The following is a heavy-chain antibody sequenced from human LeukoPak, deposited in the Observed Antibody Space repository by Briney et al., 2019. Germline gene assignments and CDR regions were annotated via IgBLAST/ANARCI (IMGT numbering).Heavy chain of an antibody. CDR3: ARAGGTSSSWPYYYYYMDV. D-gene: IGHD6-13*01. CDR1: GFPFSSYS. Sequence: GGSLRLFCAASGFPFSSYSMIGVRQAPGKGLEGVANIKQDGSEKYSVDSVKGRFTISRDNAQNSLHLQMNSLRAEDKAVYYCARAGGTSSSWPYYYYYMDVWGKGTTVTVSS. J-gene: IGHJ6*03. V-gene: IGHV3-7*01. CDR2: IKQDGSEK.